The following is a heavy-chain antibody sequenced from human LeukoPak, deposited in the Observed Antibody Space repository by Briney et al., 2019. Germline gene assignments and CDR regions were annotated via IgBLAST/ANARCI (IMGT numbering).Heavy chain of an antibody. Sequence: ASVKVSCKASGYTFSNYGISWVRQAPGQGLEWMGWISAYNGNTNYAQSLQGRVTMTTDTSTTTAYMELRSLRSDDTAVYYCARDDGDQPGWFDPWGQGTLVTVSS. CDR1: GYTFSNYG. D-gene: IGHD4-17*01. J-gene: IGHJ5*02. CDR3: ARDDGDQPGWFDP. CDR2: ISAYNGNT. V-gene: IGHV1-18*01.